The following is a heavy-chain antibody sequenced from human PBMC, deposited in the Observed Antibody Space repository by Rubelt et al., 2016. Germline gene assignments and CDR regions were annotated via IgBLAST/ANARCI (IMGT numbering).Heavy chain of an antibody. D-gene: IGHD2-15*01. Sequence: QVQLVQSGAEVKKPGASVKVSCKVSGYTLTELSMHWVRQAPGKGLEWMGGFDPEDGETIYAQKFKGRVTMTEDTTADTAYTGLSSLRSEDTAVYYCATVSCSGGSCYSLSLGYWGQGTLVTVSS. CDR2: FDPEDGET. CDR3: ATVSCSGGSCYSLSLGY. V-gene: IGHV1-24*01. CDR1: GYTLTELS. J-gene: IGHJ4*02.